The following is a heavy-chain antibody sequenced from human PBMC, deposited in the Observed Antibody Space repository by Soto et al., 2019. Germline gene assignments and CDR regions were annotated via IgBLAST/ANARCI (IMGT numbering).Heavy chain of an antibody. CDR2: ISTFNANT. V-gene: IGHV1-18*01. Sequence: QVQLVQSGAEVKKPGASVKVSCKASGYTFTSYGISWVRQAPGQGLEWMGWISTFNANTNYAQKFQGRVTIPMTTDTFTSTVNMELRSLTSDDTAVYYCAREYCRGGTCYGVDYWGQGTLVTVSS. CDR1: GYTFTSYG. J-gene: IGHJ4*02. D-gene: IGHD2-15*01. CDR3: AREYCRGGTCYGVDY.